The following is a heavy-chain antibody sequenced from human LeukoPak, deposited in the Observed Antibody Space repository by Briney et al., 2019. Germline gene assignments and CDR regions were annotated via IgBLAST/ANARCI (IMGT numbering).Heavy chain of an antibody. J-gene: IGHJ5*02. D-gene: IGHD6-19*01. CDR3: ARGRNIAVAGTRWFDP. Sequence: ASVKVSFKSSGYTFTGYYMHWVRQAPAQGLEWMGFINPNSGGTNYAQKFQGRVTMTRDTSISTAYMELSRLRSDDTAVYYCARGRNIAVAGTRWFDPWGQGTLVTVSS. CDR1: GYTFTGYY. V-gene: IGHV1-2*02. CDR2: INPNSGGT.